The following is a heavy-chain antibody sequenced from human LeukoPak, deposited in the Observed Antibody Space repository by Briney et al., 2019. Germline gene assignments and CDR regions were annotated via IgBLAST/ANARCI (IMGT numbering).Heavy chain of an antibody. V-gene: IGHV3-66*02. CDR3: ARDRAALQDWVEFDP. CDR2: IRDGGEA. Sequence: GGSLRLSCAVSGFRVSDYYMSWVRQAPGKGLEWVGLIRDGGEAFYADFVRGRFAISRDESENTLYLQMNSLRVEDTAVYFCARDRAALQDWVEFDPWGQGTPVIVSS. D-gene: IGHD3/OR15-3a*01. CDR1: GFRVSDYY. J-gene: IGHJ5*02.